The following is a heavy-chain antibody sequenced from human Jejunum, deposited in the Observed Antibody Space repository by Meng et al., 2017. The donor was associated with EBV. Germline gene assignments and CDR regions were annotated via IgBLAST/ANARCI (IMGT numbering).Heavy chain of an antibody. CDR3: ARDSSGYNANDKVSDY. CDR1: GYTFTSYG. D-gene: IGHD5-12*01. Sequence: QVQLVQSGVVVKKPGASVKVSCKTSGYTFTSYGIRWVRQAPGHGPEWMGWITVYNGNTNYAPRLQGRVTMTTDISTSTAYMELRSLRSDDTAVYYCARDSSGYNANDKVSDYWGQGTLVTVSS. V-gene: IGHV1-18*01. J-gene: IGHJ4*01. CDR2: ITVYNGNT.